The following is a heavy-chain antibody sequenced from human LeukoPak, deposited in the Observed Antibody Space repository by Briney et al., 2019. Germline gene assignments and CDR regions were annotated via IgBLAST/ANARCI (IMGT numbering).Heavy chain of an antibody. V-gene: IGHV1-2*02. J-gene: IGHJ6*02. D-gene: IGHD1-26*01. CDR3: ARVRTGSYYYYYGMDV. CDR1: GYTFTDYY. Sequence: ASVKVSCKASGYTFTDYYMHWVRQAPGHGLEWLGLINPNSGGTNYAQKFQGRVIVTRDTSISTAYMELYSLSSDDTAVYYCARVRTGSYYYYYGMDVWGQGTTVTVSS. CDR2: INPNSGGT.